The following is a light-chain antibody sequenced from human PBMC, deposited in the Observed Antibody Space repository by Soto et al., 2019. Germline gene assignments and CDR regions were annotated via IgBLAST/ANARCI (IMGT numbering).Light chain of an antibody. CDR2: LEGSGSY. Sequence: QSVLTQSSSASASLGSSVKLTCTLSSGHSSYIIAWHQQQPGKAPRYLMKLEGSGSYNKGSGVPDRFSGSSSGADRYLTISSIQFEDEADYYCETWDSNTWVFGGGTKLTVL. J-gene: IGLJ3*02. CDR3: ETWDSNTWV. CDR1: SGHSSYI. V-gene: IGLV4-60*02.